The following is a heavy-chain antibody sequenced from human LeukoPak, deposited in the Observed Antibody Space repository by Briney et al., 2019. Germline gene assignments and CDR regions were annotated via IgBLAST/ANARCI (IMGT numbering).Heavy chain of an antibody. D-gene: IGHD3-3*01. CDR2: ISGSGGST. CDR3: AKEPYYDFWSGYFSY. J-gene: IGHJ4*02. Sequence: GGSLRLSCAASGFTFSGYAMSWVRQAPGKGLEWVSSISGSGGSTYYADSVKGRFTISRDNSKNTLYLQINSLRAEDTAVYYCAKEPYYDFWSGYFSYWGQGTLVTVSS. V-gene: IGHV3-23*01. CDR1: GFTFSGYA.